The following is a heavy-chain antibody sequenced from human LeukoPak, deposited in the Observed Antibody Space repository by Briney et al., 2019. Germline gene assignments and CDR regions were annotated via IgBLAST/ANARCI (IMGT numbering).Heavy chain of an antibody. CDR3: ARVARGVWNDDGNFDY. Sequence: GGSLRLSCAASGFTFSSYAMSWVRQAPGKGLEWVSTISDSGGSTYYADSVKGRFTISRDNSKNMLFLQMNSLRAEDTAVYYCARVARGVWNDDGNFDYWGQGTLVTVSS. CDR2: ISDSGGST. J-gene: IGHJ4*02. D-gene: IGHD1-1*01. CDR1: GFTFSSYA. V-gene: IGHV3-23*01.